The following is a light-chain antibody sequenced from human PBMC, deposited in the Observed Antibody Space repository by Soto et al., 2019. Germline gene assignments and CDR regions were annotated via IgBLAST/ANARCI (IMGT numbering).Light chain of an antibody. CDR2: DAS. CDR1: QSVSSY. V-gene: IGKV3-11*01. J-gene: IGKJ2*01. Sequence: EIVLTQSPATLSLSPGERATLSCRASQSVSSYLAWYQQKPGQAPTLLIYDASNRATGIPARFSGSVSGTDFTLTIGSLEPEDFAVYYCQQRSNWPRYTFGQGTKLEIK. CDR3: QQRSNWPRYT.